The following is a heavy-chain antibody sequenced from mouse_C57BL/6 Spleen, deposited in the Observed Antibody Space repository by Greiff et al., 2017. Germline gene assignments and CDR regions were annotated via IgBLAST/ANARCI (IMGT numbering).Heavy chain of an antibody. Sequence: EVLLVESGGGLVKPGGSLKLSCAASGFTFSNYAMPWVRQTPEKRLEWVAYISDGGSSIYYPDTVKGRFTISRDNAKNNLYLQMSHLKSEDTAMXYCARDAVDGCDVGYFDYWGQGTMVTVSA. CDR3: ARDAVDGCDVGYFDY. D-gene: IGHD2-2*01. CDR2: ISDGGSSI. J-gene: IGHJ2*01. V-gene: IGHV5-4*01. CDR1: GFTFSNYA.